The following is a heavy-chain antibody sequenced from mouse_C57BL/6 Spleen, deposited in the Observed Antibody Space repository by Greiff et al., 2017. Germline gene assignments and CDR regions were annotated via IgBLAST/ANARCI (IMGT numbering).Heavy chain of an antibody. Sequence: EVKLMESGPELVKPGASVKMSCKASGYTFTDYNMHWVKQSHGKSLEWIGYINPNNGGTSYNQKFKGKATLTVNKSSSTAYRELRSLTAEDSAVYYCASLYYGNYEGYFDYWGQGTTLTVSS. D-gene: IGHD2-1*01. J-gene: IGHJ2*01. CDR3: ASLYYGNYEGYFDY. V-gene: IGHV1-22*01. CDR1: GYTFTDYN. CDR2: INPNNGGT.